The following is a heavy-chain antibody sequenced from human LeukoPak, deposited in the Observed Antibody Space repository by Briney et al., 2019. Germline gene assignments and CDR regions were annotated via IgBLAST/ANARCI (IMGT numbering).Heavy chain of an antibody. CDR1: GGSFSGYY. CDR3: ASVAAAQEAGGWFDP. D-gene: IGHD2-2*01. CDR2: INHSGST. V-gene: IGHV4-34*01. J-gene: IGHJ5*02. Sequence: PSETLSLTCAVYGGSFSGYYWSWIRQPPGKGLEWIGEINHSGSTNYNPSLKSRVTISVDTSKNQFSLRLSSVTAADTAVYYCASVAAAQEAGGWFDPWSQGTLVTVSS.